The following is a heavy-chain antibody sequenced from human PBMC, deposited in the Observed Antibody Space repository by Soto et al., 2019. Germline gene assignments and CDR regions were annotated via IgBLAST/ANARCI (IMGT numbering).Heavy chain of an antibody. CDR3: AIEKVGPTSIHVFDI. CDR1: GFTFSSCA. V-gene: IGHV3-23*01. J-gene: IGHJ3*02. CDR2: IIDSGGST. D-gene: IGHD1-26*01. Sequence: GGSLRLSCAASGFTFSSCAMGWVRQAPGKGLEWVSDIIDSGGSTYYADSVKGRFTISRDNSKSTLYLQMNSLRAEDTAVYYCAIEKVGPTSIHVFDIWGQGTMVTVSS.